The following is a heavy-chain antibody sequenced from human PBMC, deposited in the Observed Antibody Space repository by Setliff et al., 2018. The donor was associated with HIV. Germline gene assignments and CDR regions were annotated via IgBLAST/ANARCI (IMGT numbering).Heavy chain of an antibody. CDR2: IYTRGNT. CDR3: ARGGDGLLLGRPRYYYYYMDV. J-gene: IGHJ6*03. Sequence: SETLSLTCSVSGASITSHNWSWIRQAAGKGLEWIGRIYTRGNTNYNPSLRSRVTISVDTSKNQFSLKLSSVTAADTAVYYCARGGDGLLLGRPRYYYYYMDVWGKGTTVTSP. V-gene: IGHV4-4*07. D-gene: IGHD2-15*01. CDR1: GASITSHN.